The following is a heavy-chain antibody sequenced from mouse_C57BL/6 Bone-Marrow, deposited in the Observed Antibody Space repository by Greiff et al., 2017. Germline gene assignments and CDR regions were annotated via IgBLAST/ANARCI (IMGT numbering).Heavy chain of an antibody. J-gene: IGHJ1*03. V-gene: IGHV1-5*01. CDR2: IYPGNSDT. CDR1: GYTFTSYW. CDR3: TRRYGSSYRWYFDV. D-gene: IGHD1-1*01. Sequence: VQLQQSGTVLARPGASVKMSCKTSGYTFTSYWMHWVKQRPGQGLEWIGAIYPGNSDTSYNQKFKGKAKLTAVTSASTAYMELSSLTNEDSAVYYCTRRYGSSYRWYFDVWGTGTTVTVSS.